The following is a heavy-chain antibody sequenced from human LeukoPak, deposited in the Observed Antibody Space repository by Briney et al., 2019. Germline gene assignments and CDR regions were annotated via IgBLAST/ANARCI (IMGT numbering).Heavy chain of an antibody. D-gene: IGHD3-22*01. Sequence: PGGSLRLSCAASGFTVSSNYMSWVRQAPGKGLEWVSTIYSDDSTYYADSVKGRFTISRDKSTNTLYLQMNSLRAEDTAVYYCARGDFYDPQGMDVWGQGTTVTVSS. CDR2: IYSDDST. J-gene: IGHJ6*02. V-gene: IGHV3-53*01. CDR3: ARGDFYDPQGMDV. CDR1: GFTVSSNY.